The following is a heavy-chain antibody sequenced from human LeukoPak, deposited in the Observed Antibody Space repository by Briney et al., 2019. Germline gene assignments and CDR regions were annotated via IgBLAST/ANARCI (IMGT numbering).Heavy chain of an antibody. J-gene: IGHJ2*01. Sequence: GGSLRLSCAASGFTFSGSAMHWVRQASGKGLEWVGRIRSKPNSYATAYAASVTGRFTISRDDSKNTACLLMNSLKTEDTAVYYCARRSADGSQSHFDLWGRGTLVTVSS. V-gene: IGHV3-73*01. CDR1: GFTFSGSA. CDR3: ARRSADGSQSHFDL. CDR2: IRSKPNSYAT. D-gene: IGHD1-14*01.